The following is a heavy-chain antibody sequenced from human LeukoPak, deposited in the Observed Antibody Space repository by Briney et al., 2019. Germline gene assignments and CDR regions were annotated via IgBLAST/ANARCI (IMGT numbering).Heavy chain of an antibody. CDR1: GFTFSSFE. CDR3: AREYPDDGDGWGY. V-gene: IGHV3-48*03. D-gene: IGHD3-10*01. Sequence: GGSLRLSCAASGFTFSSFEMNWVRQAPGKGLEWISYISGSATSISYADSVRGRFTISRDNAKNSLYLQTNSLRAEDSAVYYCAREYPDDGDGWGYWGQGSLVTVSS. J-gene: IGHJ4*02. CDR2: ISGSATSI.